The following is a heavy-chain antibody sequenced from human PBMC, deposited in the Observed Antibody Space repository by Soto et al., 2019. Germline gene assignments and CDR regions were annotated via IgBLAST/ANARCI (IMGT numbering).Heavy chain of an antibody. Sequence: EVQLLESGGGLVQPGGSLRLSCAASGFTFSSYAMSWVRQAPGKGLEWVSAISGSGGSTYYADSVKGRFTISRDSSKNTLYLQMNRLRAEDTAVYYCAKVVVGGDYVDYWGQGTLVTVSS. CDR2: ISGSGGST. D-gene: IGHD2-15*01. CDR1: GFTFSSYA. J-gene: IGHJ4*02. CDR3: AKVVVGGDYVDY. V-gene: IGHV3-23*01.